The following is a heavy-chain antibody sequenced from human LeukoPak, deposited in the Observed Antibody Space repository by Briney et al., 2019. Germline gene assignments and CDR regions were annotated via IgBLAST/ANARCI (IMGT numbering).Heavy chain of an antibody. CDR2: INTNTGNP. J-gene: IGHJ5*02. CDR3: ARDYVAGIAVAGTGNWFDP. CDR1: GYTFTSYA. D-gene: IGHD6-19*01. Sequence: ASVKVSCKASGYTFTSYAMNWVRQAPGQGLEWMGWINTNTGNPTYAQGFTGRFVSSLDTSVSTAYLQISSLKAEDTAVYYCARDYVAGIAVAGTGNWFDPWGQGTLVTVSS. V-gene: IGHV7-4-1*02.